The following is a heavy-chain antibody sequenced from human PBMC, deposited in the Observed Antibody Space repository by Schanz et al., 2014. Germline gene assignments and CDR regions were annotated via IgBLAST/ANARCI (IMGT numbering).Heavy chain of an antibody. CDR3: AKSYDTSGYSGFDY. V-gene: IGHV3-66*02. CDR1: GFTFSTYA. D-gene: IGHD3-22*01. Sequence: EVQLVESGGGLVQPGGSLRLSCATSGFTFSTYAMSWVRQAPGKGLEWVSVIYTSGSTYYADSVKGRFTISRDNSKNTLYLQMNSLRTEDTAVYFCAKSYDTSGYSGFDYWGQGTLVTVSS. CDR2: IYTSGST. J-gene: IGHJ4*02.